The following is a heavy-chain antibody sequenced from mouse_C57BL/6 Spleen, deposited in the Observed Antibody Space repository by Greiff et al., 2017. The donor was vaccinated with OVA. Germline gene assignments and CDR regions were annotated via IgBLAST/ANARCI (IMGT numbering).Heavy chain of an antibody. CDR3: ATTTAYWYFDV. D-gene: IGHD1-2*01. CDR1: GYTFTSYW. J-gene: IGHJ1*03. V-gene: IGHV1-64*01. CDR2: IHPNSGST. Sequence: VQLQQPGAELVKPGASVKLSCKASGYTFTSYWMHWVKQRPGQGLEWIGMIHPNSGSTNYNEKFKSKATLTVDKSSSTAYMQLSSLTSEDSAVYYCATTTAYWYFDVWGTGTTVTVSS.